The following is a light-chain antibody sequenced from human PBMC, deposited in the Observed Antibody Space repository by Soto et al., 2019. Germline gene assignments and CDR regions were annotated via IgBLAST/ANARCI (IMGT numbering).Light chain of an antibody. CDR1: QPIATY. J-gene: IGKJ2*01. Sequence: DIQMTQSPSSLSASVGDRVTITCRASQPIATYLSWYQQRPGKAPKLLIYGASTLQSGVPSRFSGSGSGTDFTLTISGLQPDDVATYSCQQSYSTVWYTFGQGTKLEIK. CDR2: GAS. V-gene: IGKV1-39*01. CDR3: QQSYSTVWYT.